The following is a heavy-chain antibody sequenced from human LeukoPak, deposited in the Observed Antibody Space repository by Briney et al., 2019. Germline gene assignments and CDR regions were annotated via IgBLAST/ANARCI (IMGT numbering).Heavy chain of an antibody. D-gene: IGHD2-21*02. CDR3: ARDKEYCGGDCSYWYFDL. CDR1: GGSIIGDY. Sequence: SETLSLTSTVSGGSIIGDYWSWIRQPAGKGLEWIGRIYSSGSTNYNPSLKSRVTMSVDTSMNQFSLKLSSVTAADTAVYYCARDKEYCGGDCSYWYFDLWGRGTAVTVSS. J-gene: IGHJ2*01. V-gene: IGHV4-4*07. CDR2: IYSSGST.